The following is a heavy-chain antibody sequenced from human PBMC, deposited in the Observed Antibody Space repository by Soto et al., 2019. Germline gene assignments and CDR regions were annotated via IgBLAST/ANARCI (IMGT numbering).Heavy chain of an antibody. Sequence: KPAETLSLTCTVSGGSISSDYWSWMRQPPGKGLEWIGYIYYSGSTNYNPSLKSRVTISVDRSKNQFSLKLSSVIAADTAVYYCARHGSCSGGSCYASFDYWGQGILVTVSS. J-gene: IGHJ4*02. CDR1: GGSISSDY. D-gene: IGHD2-15*01. V-gene: IGHV4-59*08. CDR2: IYYSGST. CDR3: ARHGSCSGGSCYASFDY.